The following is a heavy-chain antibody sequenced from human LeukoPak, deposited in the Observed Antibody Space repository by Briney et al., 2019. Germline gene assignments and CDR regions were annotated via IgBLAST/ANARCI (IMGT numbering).Heavy chain of an antibody. J-gene: IGHJ4*02. CDR2: VSVGSTSK. CDR1: GFTFSSYS. D-gene: IGHD2-15*01. CDR3: ARDVSASCSGGTCYGVRLDC. Sequence: PGGSLRLSCATSGFTFSSYSMNWVSQAPGKGLEWVSYVSVGSTSKYYADSVRGRFTISRDNANNSLFLQLSSLRAEDTAVYYCARDVSASCSGGTCYGVRLDCWGQGTLVTVSS. V-gene: IGHV3-48*01.